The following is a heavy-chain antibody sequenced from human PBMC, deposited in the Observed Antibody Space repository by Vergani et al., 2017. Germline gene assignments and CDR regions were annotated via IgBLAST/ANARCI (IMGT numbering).Heavy chain of an antibody. V-gene: IGHV3-20*04. J-gene: IGHJ3*02. Sequence: EVQVVESGGRVVRPGASLTLSCATAGFKFDNYGINWVRQLPGKRLEWVAGINFNGFSKQYSDSLRDRLTISRNNGKKSVALQLHRLRVRDTALYFCVRNRDSSAVDDAYDIWGQGTMVIVSS. D-gene: IGHD3-22*01. CDR3: VRNRDSSAVDDAYDI. CDR2: INFNGFSK. CDR1: GFKFDNYG.